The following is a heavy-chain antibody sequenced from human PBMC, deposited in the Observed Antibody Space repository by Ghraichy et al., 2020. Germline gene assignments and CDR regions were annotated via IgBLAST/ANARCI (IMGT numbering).Heavy chain of an antibody. CDR1: GFTFSSYS. V-gene: IGHV3-48*02. Sequence: LSLTCAASGFTFSSYSMNWVRQAPGKGLEWVSYISSTSSTIYYADSVKGRFTISRDNAKNSLYLHMNSLRDVDTAVYYCGCSYGDYYYYGMDVWGQGTTVTVSS. D-gene: IGHD5-18*01. CDR2: ISSTSSTI. J-gene: IGHJ6*02. CDR3: GCSYGDYYYYGMDV.